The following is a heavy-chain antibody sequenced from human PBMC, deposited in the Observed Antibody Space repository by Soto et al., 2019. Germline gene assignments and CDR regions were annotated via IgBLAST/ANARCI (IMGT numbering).Heavy chain of an antibody. Sequence: QVHLVQSGAEVKKPVASVKVSCKASGYTFTSYGITWVRQAPGQGLEWMGWISAHNGNTDYAQKLQGRVIVTRDTSTITAYMELRSRRSDDTAVYYCVRGSYGDYWGQGALVTVSS. V-gene: IGHV1-18*01. CDR2: ISAHNGNT. D-gene: IGHD3-10*01. CDR1: GYTFTSYG. CDR3: VRGSYGDY. J-gene: IGHJ4*02.